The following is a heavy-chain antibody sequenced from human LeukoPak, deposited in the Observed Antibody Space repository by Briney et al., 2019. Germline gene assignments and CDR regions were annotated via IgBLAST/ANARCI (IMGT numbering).Heavy chain of an antibody. J-gene: IGHJ4*02. Sequence: GGTLRLSCAASGFTFSSYGMSWVRQAPGKGLEWVSVIYSGGSTFYADSVKGRFTISRDNSKNTLYLQMNSLRAEDTAVYYCARRQADYYNSSGYYYGYWGQGTLVTVST. D-gene: IGHD3-22*01. CDR3: ARRQADYYNSSGYYYGY. CDR1: GFTFSSYG. V-gene: IGHV3-53*01. CDR2: IYSGGST.